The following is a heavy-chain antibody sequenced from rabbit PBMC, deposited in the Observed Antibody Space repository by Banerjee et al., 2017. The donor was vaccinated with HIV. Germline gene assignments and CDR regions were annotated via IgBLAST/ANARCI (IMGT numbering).Heavy chain of an antibody. CDR2: IYAGSSGTT. V-gene: IGHV1S40*01. J-gene: IGHJ5*01. CDR1: AFSFGSSYA. D-gene: IGHD5-1*01. CDR3: ARDRADVSGSDGPDWLNL. Sequence: QALEESGGDLVKPRAAPPPTSSASAFSFGSSYAMSWVRQAPGKGLEWIACIYAGSSGTTCTASGAKGRCPISKTWATTVTPEMTSLTVADAAASFCARDRADVSGSDGPDWLNLWGPGTLVTVS.